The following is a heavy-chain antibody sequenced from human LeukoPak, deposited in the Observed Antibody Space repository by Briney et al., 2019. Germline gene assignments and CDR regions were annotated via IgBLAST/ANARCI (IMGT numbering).Heavy chain of an antibody. D-gene: IGHD3-10*01. CDR2: ISSNGGST. V-gene: IGHV3-64*01. CDR3: ARDARPYGSGFDY. Sequence: PGGSLRLSCAASGFTFSSYAMHWVRQAPGKGLEYVSAISSNGGSTYYANSVKGRFTISRDNSKNTLYLQMGSLRAEDMAVYYCARDARPYGSGFDYWGQGTLVTVSS. J-gene: IGHJ4*02. CDR1: GFTFSSYA.